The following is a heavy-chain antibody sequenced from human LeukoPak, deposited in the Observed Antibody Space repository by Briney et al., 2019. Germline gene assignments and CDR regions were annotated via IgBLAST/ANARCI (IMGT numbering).Heavy chain of an antibody. V-gene: IGHV3-48*01. J-gene: IGHJ4*02. D-gene: IGHD6-19*01. Sequence: GGSLRLSCAASGFTFSSYEMNWVRQAPGKGLEWVSYISSSSSTIYYADSVKGRFTISRDNAKNSLYLQMNSLRAEDTAVYYCARENLAVAGNFDYWGQGTLVTVSS. CDR3: ARENLAVAGNFDY. CDR1: GFTFSSYE. CDR2: ISSSSSTI.